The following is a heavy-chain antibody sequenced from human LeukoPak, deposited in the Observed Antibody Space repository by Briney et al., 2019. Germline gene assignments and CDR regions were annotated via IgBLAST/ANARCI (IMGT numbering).Heavy chain of an antibody. Sequence: GGSLRLSCAASGFTFSSYGMHWVRQAPGKGLEWVAFIRYDGSNKYYADSVKGRFTISRDNSKNTLYLQMNSLRAEDTAVYYCAKDMGWFGELYYFDYWGQGTLVTVSS. V-gene: IGHV3-30*02. CDR2: IRYDGSNK. CDR3: AKDMGWFGELYYFDY. CDR1: GFTFSSYG. D-gene: IGHD3-10*01. J-gene: IGHJ4*02.